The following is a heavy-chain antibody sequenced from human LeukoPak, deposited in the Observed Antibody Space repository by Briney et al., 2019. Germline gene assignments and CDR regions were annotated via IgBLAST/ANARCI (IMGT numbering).Heavy chain of an antibody. D-gene: IGHD4-23*01. CDR2: IWYDGSNK. J-gene: IGHJ4*02. CDR3: ARYVGGGNSRGLDF. Sequence: GGSLRLSCAASGFTLNSYDMHWIRQAPGKGLEWVALIWYDGSNKYYADSVKGRFTISRDNSKNTLNLQMNSLRDEDTAVYYCARYVGGGNSRGLDFWGQGTLAIVSS. V-gene: IGHV3-33*01. CDR1: GFTLNSYD.